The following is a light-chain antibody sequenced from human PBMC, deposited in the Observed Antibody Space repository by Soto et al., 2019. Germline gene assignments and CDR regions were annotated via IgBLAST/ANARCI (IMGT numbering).Light chain of an antibody. Sequence: EIVLTQSPVTLSLSPGERATLSCRASQSVSSSYLAWYQQKPGQAPRLLIYGASSRATGIPDRFSGSGSGTDFILTISSLEPEDFAIYYCQQRSNWITFGQGTRLEIK. CDR2: GAS. CDR1: QSVSSSY. V-gene: IGKV3D-20*02. CDR3: QQRSNWIT. J-gene: IGKJ5*01.